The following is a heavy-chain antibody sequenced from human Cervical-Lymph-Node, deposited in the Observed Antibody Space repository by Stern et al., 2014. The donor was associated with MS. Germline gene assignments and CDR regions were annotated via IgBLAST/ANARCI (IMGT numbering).Heavy chain of an antibody. CDR1: GGSVSSGGYY. CDR2: IYTSGSF. D-gene: IGHD4/OR15-4a*01. J-gene: IGHJ6*02. V-gene: IGHV4-61*02. CDR3: ARLGFGANSSPSGMDV. Sequence: QVQLQESGPGLVKPSQTLSLTCTVSGGSVSSGGYYWSWIRQPAGKGLEWIGRIYTSGSFNFNPSLKSRPSMSVDTSKNQFSRQVRSVTAADTAVYYCARLGFGANSSPSGMDVWGQGTTVTVSS.